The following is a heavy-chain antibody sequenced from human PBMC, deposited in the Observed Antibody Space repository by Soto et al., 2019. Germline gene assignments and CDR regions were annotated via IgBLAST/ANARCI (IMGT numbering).Heavy chain of an antibody. CDR1: GFTFSSYG. Sequence: QVQLVESGGGVVQPGRSLRLSCAASGFTFSSYGMHWVRQAPGKGLEWVAVIWYDGSNKYYADSVKGRFTISRDNSKNTLYLQMNSLRAEDTAVCYCARDRLYGGYDYNYYYYYGMDVWGQGTTVTVSS. CDR2: IWYDGSNK. D-gene: IGHD5-12*01. J-gene: IGHJ6*02. V-gene: IGHV3-33*01. CDR3: ARDRLYGGYDYNYYYYYGMDV.